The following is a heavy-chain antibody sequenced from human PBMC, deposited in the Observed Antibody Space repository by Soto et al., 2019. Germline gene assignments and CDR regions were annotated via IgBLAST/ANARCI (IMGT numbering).Heavy chain of an antibody. CDR3: ASGIQLGILRISNGYSG. Sequence: QVQLVQSGAEVKKPESSVKVSCKAPGGTFSTYAIILVRQAPGQGLEWMGGIIPMFGTANYAQRFQDRVTITADESTNTVYMELSSLRSEDTAVYFCASGIQLGILRISNGYSGWGEGSVVTVCS. CDR1: GGTFSTYA. J-gene: IGHJ4*02. V-gene: IGHV1-69*12. CDR2: IIPMFGTA. D-gene: IGHD5-18*01.